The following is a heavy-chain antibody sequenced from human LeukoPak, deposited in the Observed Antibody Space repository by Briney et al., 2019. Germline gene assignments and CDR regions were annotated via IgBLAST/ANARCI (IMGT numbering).Heavy chain of an antibody. Sequence: ASVKVSCKASGYTFTGYYMHWVRQAPGQGREWMGWINPNSGGTNYAQKFQGRVTMTRDTSISTAYMELSRLRSDDTAVYYCARSLDTYYYDSSGLDYWGQGTLVTVSS. J-gene: IGHJ4*02. CDR2: INPNSGGT. CDR3: ARSLDTYYYDSSGLDY. D-gene: IGHD3-22*01. V-gene: IGHV1-2*02. CDR1: GYTFTGYY.